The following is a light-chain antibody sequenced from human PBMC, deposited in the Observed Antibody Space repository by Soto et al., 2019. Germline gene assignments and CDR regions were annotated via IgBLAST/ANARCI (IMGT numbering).Light chain of an antibody. Sequence: EIVLTQSPGTLSLSPGERATLSCRARQSVSSSYLAWYQQTPGQAPRLLIYGASSRATGIPDRFSGSGSGTDFTLTISRLEPEDFAVYYCQQYGSSLYTFGQGTKLEIK. J-gene: IGKJ2*01. CDR3: QQYGSSLYT. CDR1: QSVSSSY. V-gene: IGKV3-20*01. CDR2: GAS.